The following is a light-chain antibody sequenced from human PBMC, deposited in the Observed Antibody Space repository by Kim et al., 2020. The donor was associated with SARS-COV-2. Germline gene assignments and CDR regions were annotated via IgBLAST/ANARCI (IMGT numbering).Light chain of an antibody. CDR2: RDS. CDR1: NIGSKN. J-gene: IGLJ3*02. Sequence: SYELTQPLSVSVALGQTARITCGGNNIGSKNVHWYQQKPGQAPVLVIYRDSNRPSGIPERFSGSNSGNTATLIISRAQAGDEADYYCQVWDSSTVFGGGTKLTVL. V-gene: IGLV3-9*01. CDR3: QVWDSSTV.